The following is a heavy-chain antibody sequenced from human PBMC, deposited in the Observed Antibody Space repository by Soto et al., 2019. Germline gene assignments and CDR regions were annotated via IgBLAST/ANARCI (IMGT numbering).Heavy chain of an antibody. J-gene: IGHJ5*02. D-gene: IGHD6-19*01. CDR2: IYYSGST. V-gene: IGHV4-39*01. CDR1: GGSISSSSYY. CDR3: ARRTVSKQWLAYNWFDP. Sequence: QLQLQESGPGLVKPSETLSLTCTVSGGSISSSSYYWGWIRQPPGKGLEWIGSIYYSGSTYYNPSLKSRVTISVDTSKNQFSLKLSSVTAADTAVYYCARRTVSKQWLAYNWFDPWGQGTLVTVSS.